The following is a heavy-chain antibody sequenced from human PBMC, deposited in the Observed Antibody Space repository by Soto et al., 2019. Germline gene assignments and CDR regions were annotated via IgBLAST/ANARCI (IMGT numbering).Heavy chain of an antibody. V-gene: IGHV3-23*01. CDR2: ISGSGGGT. J-gene: IGHJ6*02. CDR3: AKDDLGQLAAYYYYGMDV. D-gene: IGHD6-6*01. CDR1: GFTFSSYA. Sequence: PGGSLRLSCAASGFTFSSYAMSWVRQAPGKGLEWVSAISGSGGGTYYADSVKGRFTISRDNSKNTLYLQMNSLRAEDTAVYYCAKDDLGQLAAYYYYGMDVWGQWTTATVSS.